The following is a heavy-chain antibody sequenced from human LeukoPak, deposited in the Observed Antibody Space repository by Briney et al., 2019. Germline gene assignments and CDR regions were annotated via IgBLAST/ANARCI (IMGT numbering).Heavy chain of an antibody. CDR3: ARVAKAYSSGWYQLAY. D-gene: IGHD6-19*01. CDR1: GGTFSSYA. V-gene: IGHV1-69*01. Sequence: GASVKVSCKASGGTFSSYAISWVRQAPGQGLEWMGGIIPIFGTANYAQKFQGRVTITADESTSTAYMELSSLRSEDTAVYYCARVAKAYSSGWYQLAYWGQGILVTVSS. J-gene: IGHJ4*02. CDR2: IIPIFGTA.